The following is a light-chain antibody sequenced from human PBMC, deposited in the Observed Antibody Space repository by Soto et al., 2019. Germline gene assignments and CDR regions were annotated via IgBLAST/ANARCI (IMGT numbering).Light chain of an antibody. CDR1: QTVSSY. CDR3: QQSFTTPS. CDR2: ATS. J-gene: IGKJ5*01. Sequence: DIQMTQSPSSLSASVGDRVNITCRASQTVSSYLNWYQQKPGRVPKLLICATSNLQSGVPSRFSGRGFGTDFTLTISSLQPEDFATYYCQQSFTTPSFGQGTRLEIK. V-gene: IGKV1-39*01.